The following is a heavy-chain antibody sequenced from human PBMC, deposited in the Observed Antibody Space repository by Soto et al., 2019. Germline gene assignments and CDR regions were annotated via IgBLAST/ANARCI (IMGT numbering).Heavy chain of an antibody. CDR3: ARNGSYYDFWSGYYFGGGMDV. D-gene: IGHD3-3*01. CDR1: GGSFSGYY. CDR2: INHSGSA. Sequence: SETLSLTCAVYGGSFSGYYWSWIRQPPGKGLEWIGEINHSGSANYNPSLKSRVTISVDTSKNQFSLKLSSVTAADTAVYYCARNGSYYDFWSGYYFGGGMDVWGQGTTVTVSS. J-gene: IGHJ6*02. V-gene: IGHV4-34*01.